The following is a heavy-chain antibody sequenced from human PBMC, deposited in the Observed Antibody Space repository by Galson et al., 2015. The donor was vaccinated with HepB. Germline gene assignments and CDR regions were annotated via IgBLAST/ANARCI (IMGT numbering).Heavy chain of an antibody. J-gene: IGHJ4*02. CDR2: IRNKAESYSI. CDR3: ARVQFAGERRIIDS. CDR1: GFTFNDHY. Sequence: SLRLSCAASGFTFNDHYMDWVRQAPGKGLEWLCRIRNKAESYSIEYAASVKGRFIISRDDSKSSVYLQMNSLKTEDTAVYYCARVQFAGERRIIDSWGQGTLLTVSS. V-gene: IGHV3-72*01. D-gene: IGHD2-15*01.